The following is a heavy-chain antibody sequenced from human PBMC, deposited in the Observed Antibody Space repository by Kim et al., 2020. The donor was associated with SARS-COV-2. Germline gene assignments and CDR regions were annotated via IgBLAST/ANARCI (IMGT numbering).Heavy chain of an antibody. CDR3: ASLMDYYDSSGYPLFDY. CDR1: GGTFSSYT. V-gene: IGHV1-69*02. CDR2: IIPILGIA. Sequence: SVKVSCKASGGTFSSYTISWVRQAPGQGLEWMGRIIPILGIANYAQKFQGRVTITADKSTSTAYMELSSLRSEDTAVYYCASLMDYYDSSGYPLFDYWGQGTLVTVSS. J-gene: IGHJ4*02. D-gene: IGHD3-22*01.